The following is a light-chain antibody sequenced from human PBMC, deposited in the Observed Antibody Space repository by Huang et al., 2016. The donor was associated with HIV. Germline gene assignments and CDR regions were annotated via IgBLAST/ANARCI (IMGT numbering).Light chain of an antibody. Sequence: IVLTQSPATLSWYPGERVTLSCRASQSVGNYIAWYQQHPGQSPRLLIYDTSNSATGTPVRFSGSGSGTDFLLTISNLESEDFALYYCQQRSSGVTFGGGTKVQVK. CDR1: QSVGNY. CDR3: QQRSSGVT. V-gene: IGKV3-11*01. J-gene: IGKJ4*01. CDR2: DTS.